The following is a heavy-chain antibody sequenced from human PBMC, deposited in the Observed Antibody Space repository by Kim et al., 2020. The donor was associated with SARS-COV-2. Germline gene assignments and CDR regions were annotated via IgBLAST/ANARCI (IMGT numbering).Heavy chain of an antibody. Sequence: GGSLRLSCAASGFTFSSYSMNWVRQAPGKGLEWVSSISSSSSYIYYADSVKGRFTISRDNAKNSLYLQMNSLRAEDTAVYYCTLEYCSSTSCYRGDFDYWGQGTLVTVSS. CDR2: ISSSSSYI. J-gene: IGHJ4*02. CDR3: TLEYCSSTSCYRGDFDY. V-gene: IGHV3-21*01. D-gene: IGHD2-2*01. CDR1: GFTFSSYS.